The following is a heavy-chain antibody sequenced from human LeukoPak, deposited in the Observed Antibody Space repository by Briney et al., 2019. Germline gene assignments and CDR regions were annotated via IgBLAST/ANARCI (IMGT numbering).Heavy chain of an antibody. CDR1: GDTISNNRYY. V-gene: IGHV4-39*02. D-gene: IGHD6-19*01. CDR3: ARDLLYSSGWSDSGMDV. CDR2: IHYTGNG. J-gene: IGHJ6*03. Sequence: PSETLSLTCFVSGDTISNNRYYWGCLRQPPGKGREWIGSIHYTGNGYYCPSHQLRVIISVDMSQNQFSLKLSSVTAAETAVYYCARDLLYSSGWSDSGMDVWGKGTTVTISS.